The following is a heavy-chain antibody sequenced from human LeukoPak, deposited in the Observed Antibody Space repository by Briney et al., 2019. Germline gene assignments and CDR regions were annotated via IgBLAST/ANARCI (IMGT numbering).Heavy chain of an antibody. CDR3: AKGIYSSGWSYFDY. CDR2: PSGSGITT. CDR1: GSTFSNSA. J-gene: IGHJ4*01. Sequence: PGGSLRLSCAASGSTFSNSAMSWVRQAPGKGLEWVSTPSGSGITTYYADSVKGRFTISRDNTKNTLYLQMNSLRAEDTAVYYCAKGIYSSGWSYFDYWGHGTLVTVSS. V-gene: IGHV3-23*01. D-gene: IGHD6-19*01.